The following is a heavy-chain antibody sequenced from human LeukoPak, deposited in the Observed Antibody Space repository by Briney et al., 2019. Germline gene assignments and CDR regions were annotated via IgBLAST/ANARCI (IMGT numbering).Heavy chain of an antibody. CDR2: ISAYNGNT. Sequence: GASVTVSCKSSGYSFTSYGISWVRQAPGPGLELMGWISAYNGNTDYAQSLQVRVTITIDTSTSTVYMELRSLRSDDTAVYYCARDVGRNYDLDYWAQGTLVTVSS. D-gene: IGHD3-16*01. V-gene: IGHV1-18*01. CDR1: GYSFTSYG. J-gene: IGHJ4*02. CDR3: ARDVGRNYDLDY.